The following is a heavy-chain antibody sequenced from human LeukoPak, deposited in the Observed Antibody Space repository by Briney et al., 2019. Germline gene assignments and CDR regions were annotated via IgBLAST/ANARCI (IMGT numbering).Heavy chain of an antibody. CDR3: AKVPELEIVSPVEY. V-gene: IGHV3-23*01. CDR1: GFTFSSYA. Sequence: GGSLRLSCAASGFTFSSYAMSWVRQAPGKGLEWVSAISGSGGSTYYADSVKGRFTISRDNSKNTLYLQMNSLRAEDTAVYYCAKVPELEIVSPVEYWVQGTLVTVSS. J-gene: IGHJ4*02. D-gene: IGHD2-2*03. CDR2: ISGSGGST.